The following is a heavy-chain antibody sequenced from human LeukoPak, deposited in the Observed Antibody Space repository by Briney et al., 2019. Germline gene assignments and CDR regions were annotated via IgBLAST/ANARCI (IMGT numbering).Heavy chain of an antibody. CDR2: ISAYNGNT. Sequence: GASVKVSCKASGYTFTSYGISWVRQAPAQGLEWMGWISAYNGNTNYAQKLQGRVTMTTDTSTSTAYMELRSLRSDDTAVYYCARSCRARYYDSSGYYDPFDYWGQGTLVTVSS. J-gene: IGHJ4*02. D-gene: IGHD3-22*01. CDR1: GYTFTSYG. CDR3: ARSCRARYYDSSGYYDPFDY. V-gene: IGHV1-18*01.